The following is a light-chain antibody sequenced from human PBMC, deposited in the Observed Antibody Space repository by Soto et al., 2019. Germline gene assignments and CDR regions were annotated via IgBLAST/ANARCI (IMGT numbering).Light chain of an antibody. CDR3: SSYTSSSIVV. CDR2: DVS. V-gene: IGLV2-14*03. J-gene: IGLJ2*01. Sequence: QSVLTQPASVSGSPGQSITISCTGTSSDIGAYNYVSWYQQHPGKAPKLMIYDVSNRPSGVSNRFSGSKSDNTASLAISGLQAEDEADYYCSSYTSSSIVVFGGGTKVTVL. CDR1: SSDIGAYNY.